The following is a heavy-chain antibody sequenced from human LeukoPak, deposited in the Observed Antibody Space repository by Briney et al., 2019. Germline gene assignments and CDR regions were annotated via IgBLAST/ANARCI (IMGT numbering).Heavy chain of an antibody. Sequence: GRSLRLSCTGSGFTFGDYAMSWVRQAPGKGMEWVGFIRSKAYGGTTEYAASVKGRFTISRDDSKSIAYLQMNSLKTEDTAVYYCTRPMDIVVVPATPHGYWGQGTLVTVSS. J-gene: IGHJ4*02. D-gene: IGHD2-2*03. CDR2: IRSKAYGGTT. CDR1: GFTFGDYA. V-gene: IGHV3-49*04. CDR3: TRPMDIVVVPATPHGY.